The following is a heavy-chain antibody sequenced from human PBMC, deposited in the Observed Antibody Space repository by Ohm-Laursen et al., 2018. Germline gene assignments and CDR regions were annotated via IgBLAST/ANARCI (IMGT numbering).Heavy chain of an antibody. CDR2: ISAYNGNT. J-gene: IGHJ6*02. CDR3: AREQLVFGYYYGMDV. V-gene: IGHV1-18*01. Sequence: ASVKVSCKASGYTFTSYGISWVRQAPGQGLEWMGWISAYNGNTNYAQKLQGRVTMTTDTSTSTAYMELRSLRSDDTAVYYCAREQLVFGYYYGMDVWGQGTTVTVSS. D-gene: IGHD6-6*01. CDR1: GYTFTSYG.